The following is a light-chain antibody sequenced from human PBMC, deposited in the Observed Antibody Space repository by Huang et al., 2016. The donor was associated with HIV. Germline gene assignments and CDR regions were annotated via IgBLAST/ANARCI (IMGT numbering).Light chain of an antibody. J-gene: IGKJ2*01. V-gene: IGKV1-12*01. CDR1: QGIGTV. CDR3: QQANSFPYT. Sequence: DIQLTQSPSSVSASVGDRVTITCRAIQGIGTVLAWYQQKPGKAPKLLIYSTSGLQSGVPARFSGSGSVADFTLTISSLQPEDFATYYCQQANSFPYTFGQGTKLEIK. CDR2: STS.